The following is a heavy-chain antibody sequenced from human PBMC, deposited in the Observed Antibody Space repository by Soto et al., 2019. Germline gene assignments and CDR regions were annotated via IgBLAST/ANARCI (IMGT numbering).Heavy chain of an antibody. CDR2: IYFSGST. CDR3: ARASGLSIYNWFDP. V-gene: IGHV4-59*01. J-gene: IGHJ5*02. CDR1: NGSIGGFY. D-gene: IGHD3-10*01. Sequence: PSETLSLTCSISNGSIGGFYWNWIRQSPEKGLEWIGQIYFSGSTIYSPSFQSRVTLSVDSSESQVALRLTSVTAADTAVYFCARASGLSIYNWFDPWGQGILVTVSS.